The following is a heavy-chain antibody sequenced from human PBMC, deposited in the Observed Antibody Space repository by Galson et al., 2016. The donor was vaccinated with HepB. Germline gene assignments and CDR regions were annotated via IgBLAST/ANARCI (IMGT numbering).Heavy chain of an antibody. D-gene: IGHD6-19*01. CDR3: VRESRGALFDS. V-gene: IGHV3-7*01. CDR1: GFSLSSYW. CDR2: VKYDGSEK. Sequence: SLRLSCAASGFSLSSYWMSWVRQAPGKGLEWVANVKYDGSEKYYVDSVKGRFTISRDNAKNSMSLQMNSLSAEDTAVYYCVRESRGALFDSWGQGTLVTVSS. J-gene: IGHJ4*02.